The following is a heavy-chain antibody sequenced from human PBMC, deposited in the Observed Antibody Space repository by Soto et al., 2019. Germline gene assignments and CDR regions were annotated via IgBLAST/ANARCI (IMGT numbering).Heavy chain of an antibody. Sequence: LSLTCAVSGGSISSGGYSWSWIRQPPGKGLEWIGYIYHSGSTYYNPSLKSRVTISVDRSKNQFSLKLSSVTAADTAVYYCAREVLFYFDYWGQGTLVTVSS. CDR3: AREVLFYFDY. J-gene: IGHJ4*02. CDR1: GGSISSGGYS. CDR2: IYHSGST. V-gene: IGHV4-30-2*01.